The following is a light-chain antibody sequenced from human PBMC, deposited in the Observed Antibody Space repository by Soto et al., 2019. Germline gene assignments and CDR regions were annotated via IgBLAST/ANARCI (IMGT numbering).Light chain of an antibody. Sequence: QSALTQPAAVYGSPGQSITISCTGTNSYVGGYKYVSWYQQHPGKAPKLMIDEVSNRPSGVSNRFSGSKSGHTASLTISGLQAEDEADYYCDSYTSSSTYVFGTGTKVTV. CDR2: EVS. J-gene: IGLJ1*01. CDR3: DSYTSSSTYV. CDR1: NSYVGGYKY. V-gene: IGLV2-14*01.